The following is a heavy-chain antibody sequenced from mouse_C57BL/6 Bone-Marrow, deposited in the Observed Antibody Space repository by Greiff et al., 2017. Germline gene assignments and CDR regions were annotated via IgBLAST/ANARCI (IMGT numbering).Heavy chain of an antibody. CDR1: GYTFTSYW. CDR2: IDPSDSYT. D-gene: IGHD4-1*01. Sequence: QVQLQQPGAELVKPGASVKLSCKASGYTFTSYWMQWVKQRPGQGLEWIGEIDPSDSYTNYNQKFKGKATLTVDTSSITAYMQLSSLTSEDSAVYYCARWANWVYWYFDVWGTGTTVTVSS. V-gene: IGHV1-50*01. J-gene: IGHJ1*03. CDR3: ARWANWVYWYFDV.